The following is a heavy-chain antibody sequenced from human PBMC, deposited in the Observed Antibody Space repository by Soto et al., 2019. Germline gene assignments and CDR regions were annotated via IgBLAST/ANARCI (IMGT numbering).Heavy chain of an antibody. Sequence: QMQLQESGPGLVKPSETLSLTCAVSSASIITEQRWTWVRQPPGKGLEWIGEIHHSGSTNNNPSRRTRVTISVDKSKHPLSLTLNSVTSAATALYSCARPCGCYAIDHWGPGTLVIVSS. CDR1: SASIITEQR. J-gene: IGHJ4*02. CDR2: IHHSGST. CDR3: ARPCGCYAIDH. V-gene: IGHV4-4*02. D-gene: IGHD6-19*01.